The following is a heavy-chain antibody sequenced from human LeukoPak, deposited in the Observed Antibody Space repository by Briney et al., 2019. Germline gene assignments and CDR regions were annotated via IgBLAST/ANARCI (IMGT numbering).Heavy chain of an antibody. D-gene: IGHD5-24*01. CDR3: ARVDGYNYFDY. J-gene: IGHJ4*02. CDR2: IYSSGST. V-gene: IGHV4-59*12. CDR1: GGSISSYY. Sequence: SGTLSLTCTVSGGSISSYYWSWIRQPPGKGLEWIGNIYSSGSTNYNPSLKSRVTISVDTSKNQFSLKLSSVTAADTAVYYCARVDGYNYFDYWGQGTLVTVSS.